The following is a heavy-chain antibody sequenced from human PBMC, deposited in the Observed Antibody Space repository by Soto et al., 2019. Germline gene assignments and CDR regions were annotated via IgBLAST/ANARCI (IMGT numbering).Heavy chain of an antibody. CDR1: GGTVASSHW. CDR3: AREIVTAGGNNYFDP. J-gene: IGHJ5*02. CDR2: VYHTGDT. Sequence: SETLSLTCGASGGTVASSHWWSWVRQSPGRGLEWIGNVYHTGDTNFNPSLRSRVTFSVDKSNNQFSLRLTSVTAADTAVYFCAREIVTAGGNNYFDPWGPGTLVTVSS. D-gene: IGHD2-21*02. V-gene: IGHV4-4*02.